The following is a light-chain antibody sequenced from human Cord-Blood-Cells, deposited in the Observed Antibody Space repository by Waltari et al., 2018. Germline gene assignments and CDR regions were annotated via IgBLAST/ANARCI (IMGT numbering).Light chain of an antibody. CDR2: GAS. Sequence: EIVLTPSPGTLSLSPGERATLSCRASQSVSSSYLARYQQKPGQAPRLLIYGASSRATGIPDRFSGSWSGTDFTLTISRLDPEDFAVYYCQQYGSSAWTFGQGTKVEIK. J-gene: IGKJ1*01. V-gene: IGKV3-20*01. CDR3: QQYGSSAWT. CDR1: QSVSSSY.